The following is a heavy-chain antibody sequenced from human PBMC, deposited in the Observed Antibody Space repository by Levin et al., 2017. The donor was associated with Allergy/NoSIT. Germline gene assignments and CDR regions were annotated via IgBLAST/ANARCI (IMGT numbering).Heavy chain of an antibody. CDR1: GFTVNDNY. Sequence: GGSLRLSCAASGFTVNDNYVTWVRQAPGKGMEWLSVIYGDYTFYADSVKGRFTISRDSVNNTVFIQMNSLRVDDTAVYYCARGPSRNYFYYGVDVWGQGTTVSVSS. D-gene: IGHD3-10*01. J-gene: IGHJ6*02. V-gene: IGHV3-53*01. CDR3: ARGPSRNYFYYGVDV. CDR2: IYGDYT.